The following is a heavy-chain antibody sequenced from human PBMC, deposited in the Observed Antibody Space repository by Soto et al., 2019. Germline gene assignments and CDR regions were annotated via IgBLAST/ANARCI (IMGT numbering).Heavy chain of an antibody. D-gene: IGHD6-19*01. CDR3: ARDEGSGWYYFDY. CDR1: GGSISSYY. Sequence: QVQLQESGPGLVKPSETLSLTCTVSGGSISSYYWSWIRQPPGKGLEWIGYIYYSGSTNYNPSLKRRVTISVDTSKNQFSLKLSSVTAADTAVYYCARDEGSGWYYFDYWGQGTLVTVSS. V-gene: IGHV4-59*01. CDR2: IYYSGST. J-gene: IGHJ4*02.